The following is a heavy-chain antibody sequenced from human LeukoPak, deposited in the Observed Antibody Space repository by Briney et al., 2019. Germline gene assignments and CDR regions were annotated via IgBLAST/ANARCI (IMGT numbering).Heavy chain of an antibody. D-gene: IGHD4-17*01. CDR3: ARDRGYDGDYDYFDY. CDR1: GFTFSNYW. V-gene: IGHV3-7*01. CDR2: IKDDGSGK. Sequence: GGSLRLSCAASGFTFSNYWMSWVRQAPGKGLEWVANIKDDGSGKYYVDSLKGRFTISRDNAKNSLYLQMNSLRAEDTAVYYCARDRGYDGDYDYFDYWGQGTLVTVSS. J-gene: IGHJ4*02.